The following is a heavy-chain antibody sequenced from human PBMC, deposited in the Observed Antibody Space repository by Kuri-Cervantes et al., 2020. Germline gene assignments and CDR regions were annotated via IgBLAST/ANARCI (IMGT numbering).Heavy chain of an antibody. CDR2: ISYDGTKV. V-gene: IGHV3-30*03. CDR3: ARGPPAAGYCSGGSCYIDVY. Sequence: GGSLRLSCAASGFSFSDYGLHWVRQAPGKGLEWVAVISYDGTKVYYGDSVKGRCTISRDNSKNTLFLQMNSLRAEDTAVYYCARGPPAAGYCSGGSCYIDVYWGQGTLVTVSS. D-gene: IGHD2-15*01. CDR1: GFSFSDYG. J-gene: IGHJ4*02.